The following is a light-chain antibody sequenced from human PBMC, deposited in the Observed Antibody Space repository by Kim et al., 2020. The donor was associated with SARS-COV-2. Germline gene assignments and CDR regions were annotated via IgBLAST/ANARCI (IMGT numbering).Light chain of an antibody. CDR2: AAS. Sequence: VSPGEGVTLSCRASQAISNNLAWYQQKPGQAPRLLMYAASTRAADVPSRFSGSGSGTEFTLTISSLQSEDFAVYFCQQFNDWPITFGQGTRLEIK. J-gene: IGKJ5*01. V-gene: IGKV3-15*01. CDR3: QQFNDWPIT. CDR1: QAISNN.